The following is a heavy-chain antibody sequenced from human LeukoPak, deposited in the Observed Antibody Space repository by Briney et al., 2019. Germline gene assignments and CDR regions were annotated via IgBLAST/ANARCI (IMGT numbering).Heavy chain of an antibody. V-gene: IGHV4-39*07. D-gene: IGHD6-13*01. CDR2: FYYSGIT. CDR1: GGSISSSGYY. CDR3: ASQAYSTTWATDVTVFDY. Sequence: LETLSLTCTVSGGSISSSGYYWGWIRQPPGKGLEWIGSFYYSGITYYNPSLKSRVTISVDTSKNQFSLKLSSLTAADTADYYCASQAYSTTWATDVTVFDYWGRGALVTVSS. J-gene: IGHJ4*02.